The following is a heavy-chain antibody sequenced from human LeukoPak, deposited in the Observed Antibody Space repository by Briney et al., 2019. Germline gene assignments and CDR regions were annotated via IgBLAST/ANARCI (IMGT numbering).Heavy chain of an antibody. CDR3: ARVGRLRVGGVMYVMDV. CDR1: GYTFTSYG. V-gene: IGHV1-18*01. CDR2: ISAYNGNT. J-gene: IGHJ6*02. D-gene: IGHD3-16*01. Sequence: GASVKVSCKASGYTFTSYGISWVRQAPGQGLEWMGWISAYNGNTNYAQKLQGRVTMTTDTSTSTAYMELRSLRSDDTAVYYCARVGRLRVGGVMYVMDVWGQGTRVNVSS.